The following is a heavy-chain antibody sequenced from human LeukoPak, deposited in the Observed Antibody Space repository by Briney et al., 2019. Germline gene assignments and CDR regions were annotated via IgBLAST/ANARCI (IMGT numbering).Heavy chain of an antibody. CDR1: GDSVSTNSGA. D-gene: IGHD3-9*01. J-gene: IGHJ4*02. Sequence: LSQTLSLTCAISGDSVSTNSGAWNWIRQSPSRGLEWLGRTYYRSKWYNDYAVSVRGRITINPDTSKNQFYLQLNSVTPEDTAVYYCARGLLKLGLDSWGQGTLVTVSS. CDR3: ARGLLKLGLDS. V-gene: IGHV6-1*01. CDR2: TYYRSKWYN.